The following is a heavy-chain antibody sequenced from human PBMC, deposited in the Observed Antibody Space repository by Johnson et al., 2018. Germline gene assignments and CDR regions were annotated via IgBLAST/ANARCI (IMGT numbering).Heavy chain of an antibody. CDR2: ISWAGGST. CDR3: AKDRFAGGNDGIDY. J-gene: IGHJ4*02. V-gene: IGHV3-43D*03. D-gene: IGHD1-1*01. Sequence: EVQLVESGGVVVQPGGSLRLSCAASGFSFDDYAMHWVRQVPGKGLDWISLISWAGGSTYYSDSVRGRFTISRDNSKNSLYLQMTSLRPEDTALYYCAKDRFAGGNDGIDYWGQGTLVTVSS. CDR1: GFSFDDYA.